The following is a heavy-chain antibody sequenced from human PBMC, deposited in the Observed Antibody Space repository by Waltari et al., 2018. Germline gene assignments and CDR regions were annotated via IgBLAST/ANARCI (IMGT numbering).Heavy chain of an antibody. CDR3: ASSYGSGSYDAFDI. D-gene: IGHD3-10*01. Sequence: QVQLQESGPGLVKPSETLSLTCAVSGYSISSGYYWGWTRKPPGKGLEWIGSIYHSGSTYYNPSLKSRVTISVDTSKNQFSLKLSSVTAADTAVYYCASSYGSGSYDAFDIWGQGTMVTVSS. CDR1: GYSISSGYY. J-gene: IGHJ3*02. V-gene: IGHV4-38-2*01. CDR2: IYHSGST.